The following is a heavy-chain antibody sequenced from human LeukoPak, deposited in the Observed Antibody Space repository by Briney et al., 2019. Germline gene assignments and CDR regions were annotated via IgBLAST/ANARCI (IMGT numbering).Heavy chain of an antibody. CDR2: INHSGST. J-gene: IGHJ5*02. D-gene: IGHD2-15*01. V-gene: IGHV4-34*01. CDR3: ARVNRYCSGGSCYSGWFDP. CDR1: GGSISSSY. Sequence: SETLSLTCSASGGSISSSYWSWIRQPPGKGLEWIGEINHSGSTNYNPSLKSRVTISVDTSKNQFSLKLSSVTAADTAVYYCARVNRYCSGGSCYSGWFDPWGQGTLVTVSS.